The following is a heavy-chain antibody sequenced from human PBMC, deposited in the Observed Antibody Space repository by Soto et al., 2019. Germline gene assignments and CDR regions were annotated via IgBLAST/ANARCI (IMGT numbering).Heavy chain of an antibody. Sequence: SETLSLTCTVSGGSISSYYWSWIRQPPGKGLKWIGYIYYSGSTKYNPSLKSRLTISVDRSKNQFSLQLASVTVADTAIYYCAASFGNAWYTYWGQGTQVTVSS. CDR3: AASFGNAWYTY. V-gene: IGHV4-59*01. CDR1: GGSISSYY. D-gene: IGHD3-16*01. J-gene: IGHJ4*02. CDR2: IYYSGST.